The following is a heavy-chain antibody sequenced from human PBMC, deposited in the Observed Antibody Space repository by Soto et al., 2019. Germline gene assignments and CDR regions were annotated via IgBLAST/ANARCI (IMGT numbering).Heavy chain of an antibody. CDR2: IIPILGIA. CDR1: GGTFSSYT. V-gene: IGHV1-69*04. Sequence: GASLKVSCKASGGTFSSYTISWVRQAPGQGLEWMGRIIPILGIANYAQKFQGRVTITADKSTSTAYMELSSLRSEDTAVYYCARDELGYCSGGSCNGNAFDIWGQGTMVTVSS. D-gene: IGHD2-15*01. J-gene: IGHJ3*02. CDR3: ARDELGYCSGGSCNGNAFDI.